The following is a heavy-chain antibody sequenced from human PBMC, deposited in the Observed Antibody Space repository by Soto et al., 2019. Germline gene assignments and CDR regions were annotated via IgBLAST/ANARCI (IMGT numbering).Heavy chain of an antibody. V-gene: IGHV3-23*01. CDR3: AKGLELGSGYSTPFDY. Sequence: EVQLLESGGGLVQPGGSLRLSCAASGFTFSSYAMSWVRQAPGKGLEWVSAISGSGGSTYYADSVKGRFTISRDNSKNTLYLQMTSMRAEDTAVYYCAKGLELGSGYSTPFDYWGQGTLVTVSS. CDR2: ISGSGGST. D-gene: IGHD3-3*01. J-gene: IGHJ4*02. CDR1: GFTFSSYA.